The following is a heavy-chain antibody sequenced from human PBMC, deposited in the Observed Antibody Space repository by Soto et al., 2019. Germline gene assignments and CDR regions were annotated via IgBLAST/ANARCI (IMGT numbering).Heavy chain of an antibody. J-gene: IGHJ5*02. CDR1: DYSISNGYY. D-gene: IGHD3-22*01. Sequence: PAEALSLTCSVSDYSISNGYYWGWLRQSPGKGLEWIGSIYHSGSTYSNPSLRSRVTMSVDTSKNQFSLKLSSVTAADTARYYCAREWGPSDYYDSRRYNHDHWGPGTLVTVS. V-gene: IGHV4-38-2*02. CDR3: AREWGPSDYYDSRRYNHDH. CDR2: IYHSGST.